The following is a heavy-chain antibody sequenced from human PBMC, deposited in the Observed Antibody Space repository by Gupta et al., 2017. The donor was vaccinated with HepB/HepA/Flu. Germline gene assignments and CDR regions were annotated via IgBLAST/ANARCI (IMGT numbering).Heavy chain of an antibody. Sequence: VRHATGKGLEWVSCISSRGDTIYYADSVKGRFTISRDNAKNSLFLQMNSLRAEDTAVYYCAGGPTLVGVLAADYWGQGTLVTVSS. D-gene: IGHD2-15*01. CDR2: ISSRGDTI. V-gene: IGHV3-48*03. CDR3: AGGPTLVGVLAADY. J-gene: IGHJ4*02.